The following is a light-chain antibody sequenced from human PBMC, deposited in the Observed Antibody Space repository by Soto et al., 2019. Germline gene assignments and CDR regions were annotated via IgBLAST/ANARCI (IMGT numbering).Light chain of an antibody. Sequence: EIVLTQSPATLSVSPGDRVTLSCRASQSVDINLAWYQQRPGQAPRLLIYGASSRATGIPARFSGSGSGTDFTLTISSLEPEDFAVYYCQQRDIWPWTFGQGTKVDIK. CDR2: GAS. V-gene: IGKV3-11*01. CDR1: QSVDIN. J-gene: IGKJ1*01. CDR3: QQRDIWPWT.